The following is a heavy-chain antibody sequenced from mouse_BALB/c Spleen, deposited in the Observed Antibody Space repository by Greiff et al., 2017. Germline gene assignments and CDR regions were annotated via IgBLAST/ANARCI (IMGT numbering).Heavy chain of an antibody. CDR3: VRTYGNYLYYFDY. J-gene: IGHJ2*01. CDR1: GFTFNTYA. CDR2: IRSKSNNYAT. D-gene: IGHD2-1*01. Sequence: EVKVEESGGGLVQPKGSLKLSCAASGFTFNTYAMNWVRQAPGKGLEWVARIRSKSNNYATYYADSVKDRFTISRDDSQSMLYLQMNNLKTEDTAMYYCVRTYGNYLYYFDYWGQGTTLTVSS. V-gene: IGHV10-1*02.